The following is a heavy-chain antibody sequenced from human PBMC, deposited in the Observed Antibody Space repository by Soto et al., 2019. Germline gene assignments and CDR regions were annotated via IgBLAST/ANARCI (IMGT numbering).Heavy chain of an antibody. CDR3: AKATNSRSWPNWLDP. CDR2: INPSGGST. D-gene: IGHD6-13*01. J-gene: IGHJ5*02. Sequence: GASVKVSCKASGYTFTSYYMHWVRQAPGQGLEWMGIINPSGGSTSYAQKFQGRVTMTRDTSTSTVYMELSSLRAEDTAVYYCAKATNSRSWPNWLDPWGQGTLVTVSS. V-gene: IGHV1-46*01. CDR1: GYTFTSYY.